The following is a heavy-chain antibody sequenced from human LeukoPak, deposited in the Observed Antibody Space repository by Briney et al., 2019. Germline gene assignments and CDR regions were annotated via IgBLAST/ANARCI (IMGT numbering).Heavy chain of an antibody. J-gene: IGHJ4*02. CDR3: ARVSLNMIRGLSYFDY. Sequence: ASVKVSCKASGYTFTSYGISWVRQAPGQGLEWMGWISAYNGNTNYAQKLQGRVTMTTDTSTSTAYMELRSLRSDDTAVYYCARVSLNMIRGLSYFDYWGQGTLVTVSS. D-gene: IGHD3-10*01. CDR1: GYTFTSYG. CDR2: ISAYNGNT. V-gene: IGHV1-18*01.